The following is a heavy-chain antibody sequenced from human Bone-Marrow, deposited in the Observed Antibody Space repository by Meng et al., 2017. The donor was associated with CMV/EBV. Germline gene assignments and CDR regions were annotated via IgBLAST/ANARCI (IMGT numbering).Heavy chain of an antibody. CDR2: IIPIFGTA. J-gene: IGHJ6*02. D-gene: IGHD2-2*02. CDR1: GGTFSSYA. Sequence: SVKVSCKASGGTFSSYAISWVRQAPGQGLEWMGGIIPIFGTANYAQKFQGRVTITTDESTSTAYMELSSLRSEDTAVYYCARDQGYCSSTSCYTGYYYYGMDVWGQGTTVTVSS. CDR3: ARDQGYCSSTSCYTGYYYYGMDV. V-gene: IGHV1-69*05.